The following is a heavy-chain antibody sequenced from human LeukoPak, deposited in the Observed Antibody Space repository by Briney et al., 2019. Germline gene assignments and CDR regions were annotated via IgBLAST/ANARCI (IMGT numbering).Heavy chain of an antibody. V-gene: IGHV5-51*01. Sequence: GESLKISCQGSGYSFSFTSYWIGWVRQMPGKGLEWMGIIYPGDSDTRYSPSFQGQVTISADKSISTAYLQWSSLKASDTAMYYCARSIVGAKGAFDIWGQGTMVTVSS. J-gene: IGHJ3*02. D-gene: IGHD1-26*01. CDR1: GYSFSFTSYW. CDR2: IYPGDSDT. CDR3: ARSIVGAKGAFDI.